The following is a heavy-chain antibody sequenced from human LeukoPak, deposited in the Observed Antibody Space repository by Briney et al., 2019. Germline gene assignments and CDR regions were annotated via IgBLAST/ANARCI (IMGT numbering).Heavy chain of an antibody. CDR3: ARDADTSSHYSYLDY. CDR1: GFTLSRYG. V-gene: IGHV3-33*01. D-gene: IGHD3-22*01. Sequence: PGGSLRPSCVVSGFTLSRYGVHWVRQAPGKGLELVAVMWSDGNRKYYAESVKGRFTVSRDNSKNTLYLQMDSLRAEDTAVYYCARDADTSSHYSYLDYWGQGTLVTVSS. J-gene: IGHJ4*02. CDR2: MWSDGNRK.